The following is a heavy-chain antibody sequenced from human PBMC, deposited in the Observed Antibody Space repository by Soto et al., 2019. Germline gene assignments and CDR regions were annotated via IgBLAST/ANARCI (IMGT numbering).Heavy chain of an antibody. Sequence: QVQLVQSGAEVKKPGSSVKVSCKASGGTFSSYAISWVRQAPGQGLEWMGGIIPIFGTANYAQKFQGRVTITADKYTSTAYMELSSLRSEDTAVYYCAREEHYDFWSGYPPYYYYDMDVWGQGTTVTVSS. V-gene: IGHV1-69*06. CDR2: IIPIFGTA. J-gene: IGHJ6*02. CDR1: GGTFSSYA. CDR3: AREEHYDFWSGYPPYYYYDMDV. D-gene: IGHD3-3*01.